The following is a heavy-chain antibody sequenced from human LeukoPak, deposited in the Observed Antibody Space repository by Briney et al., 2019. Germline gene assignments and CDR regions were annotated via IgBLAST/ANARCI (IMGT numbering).Heavy chain of an antibody. CDR1: GYTFTSYY. Sequence: ASVKVSCKASGYTFTSYYMHWVRQAPGQGLEWMGIINPSGGSTSYAQKLQGRVTMTRDTSTSTVYMELSSLRSEDTAVYYCARGGYCSSTSCPKGYYGMDVWGQGTTVAVSS. J-gene: IGHJ6*02. CDR2: INPSGGST. V-gene: IGHV1-46*04. D-gene: IGHD2-2*01. CDR3: ARGGYCSSTSCPKGYYGMDV.